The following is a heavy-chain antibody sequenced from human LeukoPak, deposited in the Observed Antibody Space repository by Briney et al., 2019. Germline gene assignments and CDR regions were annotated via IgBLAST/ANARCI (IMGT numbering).Heavy chain of an antibody. Sequence: ASVKVSCKASGYTFTNYYIHWVRQAPGQGLEWTGIINPSGGSTSYAQKFQGRVTITRDTSTGTVYMELSSLRSEDTAVYYCAREGPYSDSSRSRFDYWGQGTLITVSS. V-gene: IGHV1-46*01. CDR2: INPSGGST. D-gene: IGHD6-6*01. J-gene: IGHJ4*02. CDR1: GYTFTNYY. CDR3: AREGPYSDSSRSRFDY.